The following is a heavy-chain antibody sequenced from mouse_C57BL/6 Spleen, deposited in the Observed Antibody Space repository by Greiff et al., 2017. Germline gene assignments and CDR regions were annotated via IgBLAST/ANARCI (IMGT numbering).Heavy chain of an antibody. V-gene: IGHV1-54*01. J-gene: IGHJ1*03. CDR1: GYAFTNYL. CDR2: INPGSGGT. D-gene: IGHD1-1*01. CDR3: ARTGAVVARGYFDV. Sequence: VQLQQSGAELVRPGTSVKVSCKASGYAFTNYLIEWVKQRPGQGLEWIGVINPGSGGTNYNEKFKGKATLTADKSSSTAYMQLSSLTSEDSAVYFCARTGAVVARGYFDVWGTGTTVTVSS.